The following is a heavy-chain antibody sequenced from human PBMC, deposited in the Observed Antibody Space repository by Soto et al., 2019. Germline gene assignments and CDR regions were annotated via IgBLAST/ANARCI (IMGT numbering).Heavy chain of an antibody. CDR1: GFSLTTSGVG. CDR3: AHAYYYDRSGSFHFDY. Sequence: QITLKESGPTVVKPTQSLTLTYTFSGFSLTTSGVGVGWIRQPPGKALEWLTLIYGDDDKRYNPSLTGRLTITKETSKNQVVLTVTNMDPVDRGTYYCAHAYYYDRSGSFHFDYWGQGTLVTVS. CDR2: IYGDDDK. V-gene: IGHV2-5*02. J-gene: IGHJ4*02. D-gene: IGHD3-22*01.